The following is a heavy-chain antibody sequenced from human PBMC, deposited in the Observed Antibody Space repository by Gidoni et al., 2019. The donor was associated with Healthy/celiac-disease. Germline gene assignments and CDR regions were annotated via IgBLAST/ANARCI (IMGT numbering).Heavy chain of an antibody. CDR3: AREGSSSSMGPVYFDY. D-gene: IGHD6-6*01. CDR1: GDIVASNSTA. V-gene: IGHV6-1*01. CDR2: TYYRSKWYN. J-gene: IGHJ4*02. Sequence: QVQLQQSGPGLVKPSQTLSLTCAISGDIVASNSTAWNWIRQSPSRGLEWLGRTYYRSKWYNDYAVSVKSRITSNPDTSKNQFSLQLNSVTPEDTAVYYCAREGSSSSMGPVYFDYWGQGTLVTVSS.